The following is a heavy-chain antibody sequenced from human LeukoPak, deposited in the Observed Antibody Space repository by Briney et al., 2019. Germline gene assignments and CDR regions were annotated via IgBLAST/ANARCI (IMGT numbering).Heavy chain of an antibody. Sequence: GGSLRLSCAASGFTFSSYSMNWVRQAPGKGLEWVSSISSSSSYIYYADSVKGRFTISRDNAKNSLYLQMNSLRAEDTAVYYCAAFPSGSAYRVNFDYWGQGTLVTVSS. CDR3: AAFPSGSAYRVNFDY. CDR1: GFTFSSYS. CDR2: ISSSSSYI. J-gene: IGHJ4*02. D-gene: IGHD1-26*01. V-gene: IGHV3-21*01.